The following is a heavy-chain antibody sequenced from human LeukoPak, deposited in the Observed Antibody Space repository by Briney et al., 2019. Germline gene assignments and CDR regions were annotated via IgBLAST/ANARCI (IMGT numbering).Heavy chain of an antibody. J-gene: IGHJ4*02. CDR3: AKDEITMVRGVIDY. CDR2: ISGSGGST. V-gene: IGHV3-23*01. D-gene: IGHD3-10*01. CDR1: GFSFSDAW. Sequence: GGSLRLSCATSGFSFSDAWMNWVRQAPGKGLEWVSGISGSGGSTYYADSVKGRFTISRDNSKNTLYLQMNSLRAEDTAVYYCAKDEITMVRGVIDYWGQGTLVTVSS.